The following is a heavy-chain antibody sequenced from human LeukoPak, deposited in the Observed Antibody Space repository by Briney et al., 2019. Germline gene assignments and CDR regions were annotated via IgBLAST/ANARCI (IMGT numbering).Heavy chain of an antibody. D-gene: IGHD3-9*01. Sequence: GGSLRLSCAASGFTFSSYEMNWVRQAPGKGLEWVSYISSSGSTIYYADSVKGRFTISRDNAKNSLYLQMNSLRAEDTAVYYCARILTGYYPLQDYYYYMDVWGKGTTVTVSS. CDR3: ARILTGYYPLQDYYYYMDV. CDR2: ISSSGSTI. CDR1: GFTFSSYE. J-gene: IGHJ6*03. V-gene: IGHV3-48*03.